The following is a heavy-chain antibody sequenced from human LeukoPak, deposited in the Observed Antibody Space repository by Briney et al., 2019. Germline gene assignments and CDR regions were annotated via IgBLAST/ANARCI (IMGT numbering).Heavy chain of an antibody. V-gene: IGHV3-74*01. CDR3: ARGIVVAPAATVDY. D-gene: IGHD2-2*01. CDR1: GFTFSSYW. J-gene: IGHJ4*02. Sequence: PGRSLRLSCAASGFTFSSYWMHWVRQAPGKGLVWVSRVNSDESTTTYADSVKGRFTISRDNAKNTLYLQMNSLRDEDTAVYYCARGIVVAPAATVDYWGQGTLVTVSS. CDR2: VNSDESTT.